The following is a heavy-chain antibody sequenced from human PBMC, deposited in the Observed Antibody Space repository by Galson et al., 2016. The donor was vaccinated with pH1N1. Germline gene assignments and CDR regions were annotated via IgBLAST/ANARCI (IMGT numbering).Heavy chain of an antibody. CDR1: GYMFSSCG. CDR3: AGSSPYFYYHMGV. CDR2: IRYDGSEK. D-gene: IGHD6-25*01. Sequence: SLRLSCAVSGYMFSSCGMHWVRQAPGKGLEWVAFIRYDGSEKYYADSVKGRFTISRDNSMSTLYVQMDSLRAEDTAVYYCAGSSPYFYYHMGVWGKGTTVTVSS. J-gene: IGHJ6*03. V-gene: IGHV3-30*02.